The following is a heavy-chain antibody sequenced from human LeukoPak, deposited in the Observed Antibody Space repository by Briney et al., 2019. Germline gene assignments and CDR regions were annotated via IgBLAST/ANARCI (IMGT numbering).Heavy chain of an antibody. CDR1: GFTFSSYS. CDR3: AREAIVVVVAATRGYGMDV. J-gene: IGHJ6*02. V-gene: IGHV3-21*01. Sequence: GGSLRLSCAASGFTFSSYSMNWVRQAPGKGLEWVSSISSSSSDIYYADSVKGRFTISRDNAKNSLHLQMNSLRAEDTAVYYCAREAIVVVVAATRGYGMDVWGQGTTVTVSS. D-gene: IGHD2-15*01. CDR2: ISSSSSDI.